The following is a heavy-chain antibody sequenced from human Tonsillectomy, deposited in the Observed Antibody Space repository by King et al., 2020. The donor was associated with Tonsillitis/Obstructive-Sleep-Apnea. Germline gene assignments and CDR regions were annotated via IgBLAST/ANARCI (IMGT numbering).Heavy chain of an antibody. V-gene: IGHV1-69*10. CDR3: ACRTIHKRRDGYNLYDY. CDR2: IIPILGIA. Sequence: QLVQSGAEVKKPGSSVKVSCKASGGTFSSYAISWVRQAPGQGLEWMGGIIPILGIANYAQKFQGRVTITADKSPSPAYMELSSLRSEDTAVYYCACRTIHKRRDGYNLYDYWGQGTLVTVSS. J-gene: IGHJ4*02. D-gene: IGHD5-24*01. CDR1: GGTFSSYA.